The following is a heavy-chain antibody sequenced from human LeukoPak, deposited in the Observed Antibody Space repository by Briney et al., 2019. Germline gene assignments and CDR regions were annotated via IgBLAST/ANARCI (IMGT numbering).Heavy chain of an antibody. D-gene: IGHD6-6*01. CDR2: ISSSSYI. J-gene: IGHJ4*02. CDR3: ARDDGSSGTFDY. Sequence: GGFLRLSCAASGFTFSSYSMNWVRQAPGKGLEWVSSISSSSYIYYADSVKGRFTISRDNAKNSLYLQMNSLRAEDTAVYYCARDDGSSGTFDYWGQGTLVTVSS. V-gene: IGHV3-21*01. CDR1: GFTFSSYS.